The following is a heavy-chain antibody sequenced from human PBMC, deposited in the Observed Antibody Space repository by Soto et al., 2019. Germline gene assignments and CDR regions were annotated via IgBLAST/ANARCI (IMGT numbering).Heavy chain of an antibody. CDR1: GDSISSSY. J-gene: IGHJ6*01. V-gene: IGHV4-59*08. CDR3: ARGWYYYGSGSYSVYYYYCGMDV. D-gene: IGHD3-10*01. Sequence: PSETLSLTCSVSGDSISSSYWSWIRQPPGKGLEWIGYIYYSGSTYYNPSLKSRVTISVDTSKNQFSLKLSSVTAADTTVYYCARGWYYYGSGSYSVYYYYCGMDVW. CDR2: IYYSGST.